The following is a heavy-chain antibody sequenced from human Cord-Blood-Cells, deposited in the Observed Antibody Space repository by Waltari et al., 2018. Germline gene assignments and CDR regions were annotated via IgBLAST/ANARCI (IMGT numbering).Heavy chain of an antibody. V-gene: IGHV3-9*01. CDR3: AKDIKVRGYDSVDY. Sequence: EVQLVESGGGLVQPGRSLRLSCAASGCTFDDSAMPWVRPAPGKGLEWVSGISWNSGSIGYADSVKGRFTISRDNAKNSLYLQMNSLRAEDTALYYCAKDIKVRGYDSVDYWGQGTLVTVSS. CDR1: GCTFDDSA. J-gene: IGHJ4*02. D-gene: IGHD5-12*01. CDR2: ISWNSGSI.